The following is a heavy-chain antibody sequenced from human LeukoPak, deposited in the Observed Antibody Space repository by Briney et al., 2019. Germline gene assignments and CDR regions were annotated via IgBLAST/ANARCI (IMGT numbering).Heavy chain of an antibody. J-gene: IGHJ4*02. D-gene: IGHD1-26*01. Sequence: KPSQTLSLTCTVSGGSISSGGYCWSWIRQHPGKGLEGNGYIYYSRSTYYNPSLKGRVTISVDTSKNQFSLKLSSVTAADTAVYYCARDPAASSGSYWFDYWGQGTLVTVSS. CDR1: GGSISSGGYC. CDR3: ARDPAASSGSYWFDY. CDR2: IYYSRST. V-gene: IGHV4-31*03.